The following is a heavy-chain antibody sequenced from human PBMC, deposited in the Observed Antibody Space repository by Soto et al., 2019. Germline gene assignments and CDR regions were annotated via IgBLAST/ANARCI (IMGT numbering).Heavy chain of an antibody. D-gene: IGHD6-6*01. CDR1: GYTFTNYG. Sequence: ASVKVSCKASGYTFTNYGISWVRQAPGQGLEWMGWISAYRGNTNYAQKFQGRVTMTTDTSTSTAYMELRSLRSDDTAVYYCASRSGQLPYYFDYWGQGTLVTVS. CDR2: ISAYRGNT. CDR3: ASRSGQLPYYFDY. V-gene: IGHV1-18*01. J-gene: IGHJ4*02.